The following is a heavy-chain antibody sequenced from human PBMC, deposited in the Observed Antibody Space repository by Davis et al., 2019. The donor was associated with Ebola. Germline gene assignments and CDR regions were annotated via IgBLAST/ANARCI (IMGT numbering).Heavy chain of an antibody. V-gene: IGHV3-11*04. CDR3: ARDLNYYDSSGYYYVIDY. Sequence: GESLKISCAASGFTFSDYYMSWIRQAPGKGLEWVSYISSSGSTIYYADSVKGRFTISRDNAKNSLYLQMNSLRAEDTAVYYCARDLNYYDSSGYYYVIDYWGQGTLVTVSS. CDR2: ISSSGSTI. CDR1: GFTFSDYY. J-gene: IGHJ4*02. D-gene: IGHD3-22*01.